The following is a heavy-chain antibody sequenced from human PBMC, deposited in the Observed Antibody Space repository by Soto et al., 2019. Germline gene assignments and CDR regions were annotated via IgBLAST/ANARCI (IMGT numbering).Heavy chain of an antibody. CDR2: TRNKANRYTT. CDR1: GFTFSDHY. J-gene: IGHJ4*02. Sequence: EVQLVESGGGLVQPGGSLRLSCAASGFTFSDHYMDWVRQAPGKGLEWVGRTRNKANRYTTEYAASVKGRFTISRDDSKNSLYLQMNSLKSEDTAVYYCAREDILTGYYIFDYWGQGTLVTVSS. V-gene: IGHV3-72*01. CDR3: AREDILTGYYIFDY. D-gene: IGHD3-9*01.